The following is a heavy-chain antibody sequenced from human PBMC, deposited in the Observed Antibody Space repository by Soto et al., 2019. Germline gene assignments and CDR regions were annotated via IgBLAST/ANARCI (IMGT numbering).Heavy chain of an antibody. CDR3: ARHIEVSGYSYGYYYYGMDV. D-gene: IGHD5-18*01. CDR2: IYPGDSDT. CDR1: GYSFTSYW. V-gene: IGHV5-51*01. J-gene: IGHJ6*02. Sequence: PGESLKISCKGSGYSFTSYWIGWVRQMPGKGLEWMGIIYPGDSDTRYSPSFQGQVTISADKSISTAYLQWSSLKASDTAMYYCARHIEVSGYSYGYYYYGMDVWGQGTTVTVSS.